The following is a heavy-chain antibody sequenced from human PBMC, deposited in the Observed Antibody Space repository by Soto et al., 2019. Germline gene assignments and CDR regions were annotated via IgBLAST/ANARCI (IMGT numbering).Heavy chain of an antibody. D-gene: IGHD2-2*01. CDR2: LSHDGSNK. CDR3: AKDDRYCSSTSCQYYFYYYMDV. CDR1: GFTFSSYG. V-gene: IGHV3-30*18. J-gene: IGHJ6*03. Sequence: GGSLRLSCAASGFTFSSYGMHWVRQAPGKGLEWVAVLSHDGSNKYYADSVKGRFTISRDNSKNTLYLQMNSLRAEDTAVYYCAKDDRYCSSTSCQYYFYYYMDVWGKGTTVTVSS.